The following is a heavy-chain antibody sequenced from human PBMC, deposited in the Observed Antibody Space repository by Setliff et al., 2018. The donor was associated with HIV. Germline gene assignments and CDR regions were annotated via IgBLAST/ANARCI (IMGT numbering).Heavy chain of an antibody. D-gene: IGHD3-3*01. J-gene: IGHJ3*02. CDR1: GDSMSSGDSS. V-gene: IGHV4-30-2*01. CDR2: FFHRGSP. Sequence: PSETLSLTCAVSGDSMSSGDSSWSWIRQPPGKGLEWIGHFFHRGSPFYNPSLKSRVTISVDRSKNHFSLNLSSVTAADTATYYCARPLTASYNFWGDAFAIWGQGTMVTVSS. CDR3: ARPLTASYNFWGDAFAI.